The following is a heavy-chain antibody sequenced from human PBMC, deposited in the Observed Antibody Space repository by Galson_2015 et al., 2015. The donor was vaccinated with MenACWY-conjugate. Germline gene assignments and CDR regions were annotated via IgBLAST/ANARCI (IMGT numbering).Heavy chain of an antibody. CDR2: VNPENGKT. Sequence: SVKVSCKVSGSSLSEIFMHWVRRAPGKGFEWMGGVNPENGKTIYAREFQGRVTMTEDTSTDTGYMELGRLRSEDTAVYYCATVMTGSWHSGPCYGLDVGGQGALVTVSS. CDR3: ATVMTGSWHSGPCYGLDV. V-gene: IGHV1-24*01. CDR1: GSSLSEIF. D-gene: IGHD1-26*01. J-gene: IGHJ4*01.